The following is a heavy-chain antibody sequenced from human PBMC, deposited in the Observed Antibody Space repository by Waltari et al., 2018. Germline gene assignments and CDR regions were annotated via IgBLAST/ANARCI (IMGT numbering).Heavy chain of an antibody. CDR3: AGGGVIDLFDY. J-gene: IGHJ4*02. Sequence: QVQLQESGPGLVKPSETLSLTCTVSGGSISSYYWSWIRQPPGKGLEWIGYIYYSGSTNYNPSLKSRVTISVDTYKNQFSLKLSSVTAADTAVYYCAGGGVIDLFDYWGQGTLVTVSS. V-gene: IGHV4-59*01. CDR1: GGSISSYY. D-gene: IGHD3-10*01. CDR2: IYYSGST.